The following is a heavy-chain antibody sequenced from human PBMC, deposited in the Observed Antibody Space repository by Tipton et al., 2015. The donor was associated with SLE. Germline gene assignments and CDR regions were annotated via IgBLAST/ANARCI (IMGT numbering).Heavy chain of an antibody. V-gene: IGHV4-4*07. CDR2: IYTSGST. J-gene: IGHJ6*02. D-gene: IGHD6-13*01. CDR1: GGSISSYY. CDR3: ARDSSSRGDYYYGMDV. Sequence: TLSLTCTVSGGSISSYYWSWIRQPAGKGLEWIGRIYTSGSTNYNPSLKSRVTMSVDTSKNQFSLKLSSVTAADTAVYYCARDSSSRGDYYYGMDVWGQGTTVTVSS.